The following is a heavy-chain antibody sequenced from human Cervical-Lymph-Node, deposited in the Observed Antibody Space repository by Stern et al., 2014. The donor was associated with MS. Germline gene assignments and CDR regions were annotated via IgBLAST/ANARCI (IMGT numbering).Heavy chain of an antibody. D-gene: IGHD6-25*01. CDR3: ARLAASNSGPFDY. V-gene: IGHV4-59*01. J-gene: IGHJ4*01. CDR1: GISTTSNY. Sequence: QVQLQESGPGLVKPSATLSLTCRVSGISTTSNYWSWFRQSPGNGLEWIGNIYYTGSTNYNPSLKSRVTMSVDTSKNQFSVKVTSVTAADTAVYYCARLAASNSGPFDYWGQGTLVTVSS. CDR2: IYYTGST.